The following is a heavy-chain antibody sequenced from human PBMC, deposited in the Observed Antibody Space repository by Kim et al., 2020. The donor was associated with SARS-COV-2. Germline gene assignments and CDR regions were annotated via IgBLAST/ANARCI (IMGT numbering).Heavy chain of an antibody. CDR3: ARDRATMVRGLDY. CDR2: INHSGST. D-gene: IGHD3-10*01. J-gene: IGHJ4*02. Sequence: SETLSLTCAVYGGSFSGYYWSWIRQPPGKGLEWIGEINHSGSTNYNPSLKSRVTISVDTSKNQFSLKLSSVTAADTAVYYCARDRATMVRGLDYWGQGTLVTVSS. CDR1: GGSFSGYY. V-gene: IGHV4-34*01.